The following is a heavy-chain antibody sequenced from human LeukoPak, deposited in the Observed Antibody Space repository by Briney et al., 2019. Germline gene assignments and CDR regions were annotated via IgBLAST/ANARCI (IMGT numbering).Heavy chain of an antibody. CDR2: ISYDGSNK. Sequence: TGGSLRLSCAASGFTFSSYGMHWVRQAPGKGLEWVAVISYDGSNKYYADSVKGRFTISRDNSKNTLYLQMNSLRAEDTAVYYCAKQLRYFDWLTPIDYWGQGTLVTVSS. D-gene: IGHD3-9*01. CDR1: GFTFSSYG. V-gene: IGHV3-30*18. J-gene: IGHJ4*02. CDR3: AKQLRYFDWLTPIDY.